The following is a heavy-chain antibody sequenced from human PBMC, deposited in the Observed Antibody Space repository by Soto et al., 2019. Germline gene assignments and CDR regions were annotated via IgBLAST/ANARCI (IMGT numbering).Heavy chain of an antibody. V-gene: IGHV3-33*01. J-gene: IGHJ4*02. Sequence: QVQLVESGAGVVQPGRSLRLSCAASGFSFSDYGMYWVRQAPGKGLEWVAAIWYDGSHKYHADSVKDRFTISRDNSKNTLYLQMDSLRAEDTAVYYCARGATIERGERDFDYWGQGALVTVSS. CDR1: GFSFSDYG. D-gene: IGHD4-17*01. CDR3: ARGATIERGERDFDY. CDR2: IWYDGSHK.